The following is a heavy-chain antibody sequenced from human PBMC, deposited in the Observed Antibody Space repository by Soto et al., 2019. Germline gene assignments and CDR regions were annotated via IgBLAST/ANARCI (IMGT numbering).Heavy chain of an antibody. V-gene: IGHV4-34*01. Sequence: SETLSLTCAVYGGSFSGYYWSWIRQPPGKGLEWIGEINHSGSTNYNPSLKSRVTISLDTSKNQFSLKLSSVTAADTAVYYCASSGYDSSGYYSRPFDYWGQGTLVTVSS. CDR1: GGSFSGYY. CDR3: ASSGYDSSGYYSRPFDY. J-gene: IGHJ4*02. CDR2: INHSGST. D-gene: IGHD3-22*01.